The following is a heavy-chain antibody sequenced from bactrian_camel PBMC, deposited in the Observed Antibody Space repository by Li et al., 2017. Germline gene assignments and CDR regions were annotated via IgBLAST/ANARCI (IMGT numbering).Heavy chain of an antibody. D-gene: IGHD6*01. V-gene: IGHV3-3*01. CDR3: AADKYGGTWDSLMYTY. Sequence: HVQLVESGGGSVQAGGSLRLSCTTSGYSQSTYYMGWFRQPPGKEREGVAAIYPRGAITYYSDSVKGRFTISLDNAKTTVYLQMNMLKPEDTAMYYCAADKYGGTWDSLMYTYWGQGTQVTVS. J-gene: IGHJ4*01. CDR2: IYPRGAIT. CDR1: GYSQSTYY.